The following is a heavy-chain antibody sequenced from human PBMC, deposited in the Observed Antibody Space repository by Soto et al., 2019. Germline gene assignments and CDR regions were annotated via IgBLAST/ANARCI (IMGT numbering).Heavy chain of an antibody. CDR3: ARVAGVGAGRRVSPFDH. CDR1: GYTLSSYG. Sequence: QVQLVQSGAEVKKPGASVKVSCKAFGYTLSSYGFSWVRQAPGQGLEWMGWISGDKGDTNYAQKFQGRVTMTVDTSTTADSMGLRGVRAGATAVYYGARVAGVGAGRRVSPFDHGGQGTQVTVSS. CDR2: ISGDKGDT. V-gene: IGHV1-18*01. J-gene: IGHJ4*02. D-gene: IGHD3-10*01.